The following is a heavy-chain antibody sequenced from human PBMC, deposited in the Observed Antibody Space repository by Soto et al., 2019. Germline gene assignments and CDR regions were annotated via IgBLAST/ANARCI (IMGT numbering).Heavy chain of an antibody. V-gene: IGHV3-30-3*01. CDR3: VREDGKVGTNSAFDY. J-gene: IGHJ4*02. CDR1: GFTFRSYS. Sequence: QVQLVESGGGVVQPGRSLRLSCAASGFTFRSYSIHWVRQAPGKGLEWLAVVSYDGNSKYYADSVQRRFTVSRDNSKNTLYLQMDRLRAEDTALYYCVREDGKVGTNSAFDYWGLGALVTVSS. D-gene: IGHD1-26*01. CDR2: VSYDGNSK.